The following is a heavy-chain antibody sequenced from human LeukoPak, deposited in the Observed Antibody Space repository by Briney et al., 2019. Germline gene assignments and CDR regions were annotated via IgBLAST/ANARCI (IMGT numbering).Heavy chain of an antibody. J-gene: IGHJ4*02. D-gene: IGHD6-25*01. Sequence: SETLSLTCTVSGGSISSNNYYWVWIRQPPGKGLEWIGSIYHSGSTYYNPSLRSRVTISVNTSKIHFSLNLTPVTAADTAMYYCATSDSSGCYVDYWGQGTLVTVSS. CDR2: IYHSGST. CDR1: GGSISSNNYY. CDR3: ATSDSSGCYVDY. V-gene: IGHV4-39*07.